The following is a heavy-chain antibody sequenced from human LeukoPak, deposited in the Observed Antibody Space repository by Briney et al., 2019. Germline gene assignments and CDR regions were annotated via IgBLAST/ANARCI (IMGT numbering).Heavy chain of an antibody. J-gene: IGHJ4*02. CDR2: INTAGSSP. D-gene: IGHD3-22*01. CDR3: ARGGDQYYSDSSGYDY. CDR1: GFTFSSYW. V-gene: IGHV3-74*01. Sequence: RTGGSLRLSCAASGFTFSSYWMHWVRQAPGKGLVWVSRINTAGSSPSYADSVKGRFTISRDNAKNTLYLQMNSLRVEDTAVYYCARGGDQYYSDSSGYDYWGQGTLVTVSS.